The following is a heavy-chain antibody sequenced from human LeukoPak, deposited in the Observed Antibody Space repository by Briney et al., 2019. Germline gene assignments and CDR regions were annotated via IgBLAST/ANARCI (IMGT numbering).Heavy chain of an antibody. CDR3: ARDNDYGDF. CDR2: ISYDGSNK. Sequence: PGGSLRLSCAASGFTFSSYAMHWVRQAPGKGLEWVAVISYDGSNKYYADSVKGRFTISRDNSKNTLYLQMNSLRAEDTAVYYCARDNDYGDFWGQGTLVTVSS. D-gene: IGHD2-8*01. J-gene: IGHJ4*02. V-gene: IGHV3-30-3*01. CDR1: GFTFSSYA.